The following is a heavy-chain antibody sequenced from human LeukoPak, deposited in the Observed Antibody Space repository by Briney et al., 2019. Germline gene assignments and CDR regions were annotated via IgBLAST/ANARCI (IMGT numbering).Heavy chain of an antibody. V-gene: IGHV3-30*03. CDR1: GFTFSSYG. Sequence: GRSLRLSCAASGFTFSSYGMHWVRQAPGKGLEWVAVISYDGSNKYYADSVKGRFTISRDNSKNTLYLQMNSLRAEDTAVYYCARDGDTPMSIASGGMDVWGQGTTVTVSS. J-gene: IGHJ6*02. CDR3: ARDGDTPMSIASGGMDV. CDR2: ISYDGSNK. D-gene: IGHD5-18*01.